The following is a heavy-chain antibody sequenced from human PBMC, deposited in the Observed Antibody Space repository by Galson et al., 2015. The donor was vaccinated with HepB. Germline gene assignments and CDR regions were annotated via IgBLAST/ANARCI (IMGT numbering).Heavy chain of an antibody. CDR3: AREIRDYYDSSGSRGCFDY. D-gene: IGHD3-22*01. J-gene: IGHJ4*02. Sequence: SVKVSCKASGYTFTGYYMHWVRQAPGQGLEWMGWINPNSGGTNYAQKFQGWVTMTRDTSISTAYMELSRLRSDDTAVYYCAREIRDYYDSSGSRGCFDYWGQGTLVTVSS. V-gene: IGHV1-2*04. CDR1: GYTFTGYY. CDR2: INPNSGGT.